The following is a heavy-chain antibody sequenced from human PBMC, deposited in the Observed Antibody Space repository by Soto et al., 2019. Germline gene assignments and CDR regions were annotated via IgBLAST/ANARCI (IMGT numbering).Heavy chain of an antibody. D-gene: IGHD5-12*01. CDR2: IIPIFGTA. CDR1: GGTFSSYA. V-gene: IGHV1-69*01. Sequence: QVQLVQSGAEVKKPGSSVKVSCKASGGTFSSYAISWVRQAPGQGLEWMGGIIPIFGTANYAQKFQGRVTITADESTSTAYMELSSLGSEGTAVYYCARGGVATILGGDYFDYWGQGTLVTVSS. CDR3: ARGGVATILGGDYFDY. J-gene: IGHJ4*02.